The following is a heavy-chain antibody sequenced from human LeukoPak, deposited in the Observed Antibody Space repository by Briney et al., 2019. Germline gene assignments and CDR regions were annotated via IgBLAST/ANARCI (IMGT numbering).Heavy chain of an antibody. J-gene: IGHJ4*02. CDR1: GFTFSSYG. Sequence: PGGSLRLSCAASGFTFSSYGMHWVRQAPGKGLEWVAVIWYDGSNKYYADSVKGRFTISRDNSKNTLYLQMNSLRAEDTAVYYCARPARIAGAGTLDYWGQGTLVTVSS. V-gene: IGHV3-33*01. CDR2: IWYDGSNK. CDR3: ARPARIAGAGTLDY. D-gene: IGHD6-19*01.